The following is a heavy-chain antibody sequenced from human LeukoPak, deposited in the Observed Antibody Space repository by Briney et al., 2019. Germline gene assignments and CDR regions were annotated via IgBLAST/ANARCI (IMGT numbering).Heavy chain of an antibody. J-gene: IGHJ5*02. Sequence: ASVKVSCKVSGYTLTELSMHWVRQAPGKGLEWMGGFDPEDGETIYAQKFQGRVTMTEDTSTDTAYMELSSLRSEDTAVYYCARGQASLYYDFWSGYEGNWFDPWGQGTLVTVSS. CDR1: GYTLTELS. CDR2: FDPEDGET. D-gene: IGHD3-3*01. V-gene: IGHV1-24*01. CDR3: ARGQASLYYDFWSGYEGNWFDP.